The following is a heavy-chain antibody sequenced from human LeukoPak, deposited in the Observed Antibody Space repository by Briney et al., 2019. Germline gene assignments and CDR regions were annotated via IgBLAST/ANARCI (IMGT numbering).Heavy chain of an antibody. V-gene: IGHV5-51*01. CDR1: GYSFTSYW. CDR2: IYPGDSDT. J-gene: IGHJ4*02. Sequence: GESLKISCKGSGYSFTSYWIGWVRQMPGKGLEWMGIIYPGDSDTRYSPSFQGRVTISADKSISTAYLQWSSLKASDTAMYYCASIAAASGGHFDYWGQGTLVTVSS. CDR3: ASIAAASGGHFDY. D-gene: IGHD6-13*01.